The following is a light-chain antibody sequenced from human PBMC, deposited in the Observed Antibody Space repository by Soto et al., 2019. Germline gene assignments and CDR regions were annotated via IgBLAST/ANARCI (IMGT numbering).Light chain of an antibody. V-gene: IGKV1-39*01. J-gene: IGKJ5*01. Sequence: DIQMTQAPSFLSASLGDRVTITCRASQSIGKHLNWYQQKPGKAPKFLVYGVSKLQSGVPSRFTGSGSGTDFTLTVNDLQPEDFATYYCQQSYSSPTTFGQGTRLEIK. CDR2: GVS. CDR3: QQSYSSPTT. CDR1: QSIGKH.